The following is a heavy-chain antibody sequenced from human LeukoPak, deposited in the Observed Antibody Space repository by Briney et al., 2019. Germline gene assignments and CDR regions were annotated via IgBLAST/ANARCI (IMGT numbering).Heavy chain of an antibody. CDR3: ARGLLAAGTFDS. D-gene: IGHD6-13*01. V-gene: IGHV3-66*01. CDR2: IYNDGSP. J-gene: IGHJ4*02. CDR1: GFTVSSIY. Sequence: PGGSLRLSCTASGFTVSSIYMSLVRQAPGKGLEWVSVIYNDGSPYYADSVRDRFTISRDNSKNTVDLQLNRLRAEDTAVYFCARGLLAAGTFDSWGQGTLVTVSS.